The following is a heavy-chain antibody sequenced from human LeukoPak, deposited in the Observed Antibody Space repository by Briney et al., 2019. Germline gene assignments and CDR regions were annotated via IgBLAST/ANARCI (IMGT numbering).Heavy chain of an antibody. J-gene: IGHJ4*02. CDR1: GFTFSSYW. V-gene: IGHV3-7*03. CDR2: IKQDGSEK. CDR3: ARYGGYCSSTSCRAFDY. D-gene: IGHD2-2*01. Sequence: GSLRLSCAASGFTFSSYWMSWVRQAPGKGLEWVANIKQDGSEKYYVDSVKGRFTISRDNAKNSLYLQMNSLRAEDTAVYYCARYGGYCSSTSCRAFDYWGQGTLVTASS.